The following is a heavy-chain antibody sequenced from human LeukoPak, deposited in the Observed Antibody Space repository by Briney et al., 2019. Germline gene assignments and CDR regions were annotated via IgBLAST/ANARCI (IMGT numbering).Heavy chain of an antibody. Sequence: SETLSLTCTVSGYSISSGYYWGWIRQPPGKGLEWIGSIYHSGSTYYNPSLKSRVTISIDTSKNQFSLKLSSVTAADTALYYCARRPYASGSYSYWGQGALVTVSS. V-gene: IGHV4-38-2*02. D-gene: IGHD3-10*01. CDR1: GYSISSGYY. CDR2: IYHSGST. J-gene: IGHJ4*02. CDR3: ARRPYASGSYSY.